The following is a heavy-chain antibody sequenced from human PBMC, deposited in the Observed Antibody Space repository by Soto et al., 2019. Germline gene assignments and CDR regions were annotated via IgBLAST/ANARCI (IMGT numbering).Heavy chain of an antibody. CDR1: GGSISSHY. V-gene: IGHV4-59*11. Sequence: SQTLSLTCTVSGGSISSHYWSWIRQPPGKGLEWIGYIYYSGSTNYNPSLKSRVTISVDTSKNQFSLKLSSVTAADTAVYYCARRDYYFDYWGQGTLVTVSS. CDR3: ARRDYYFDY. J-gene: IGHJ4*02. CDR2: IYYSGST.